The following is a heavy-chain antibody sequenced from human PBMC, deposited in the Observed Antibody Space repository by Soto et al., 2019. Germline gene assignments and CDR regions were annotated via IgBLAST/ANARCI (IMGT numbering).Heavy chain of an antibody. J-gene: IGHJ6*02. V-gene: IGHV3-21*01. Sequence: PGGSLRLSCAASGFTFSSYSMNWVRQAPGKGLEWVSSISSSSSYIYYADSVKGRFTISRDNAKNSLYLQMNSLRAEDTAVYYCARVGWSAAYYYGMDVWGQGTTVTVSS. CDR2: ISSSSSYI. CDR1: GFTFSSYS. D-gene: IGHD6-19*01. CDR3: ARVGWSAAYYYGMDV.